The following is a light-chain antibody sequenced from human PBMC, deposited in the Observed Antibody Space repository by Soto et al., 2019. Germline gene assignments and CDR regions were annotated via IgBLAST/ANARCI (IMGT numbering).Light chain of an antibody. CDR3: QQYSNWPRT. CDR2: GAS. CDR1: QSVSSN. J-gene: IGKJ3*01. Sequence: EIGMTQSPATLSVSPGERATLSCRASQSVSSNLAWYQQKPGQAPRRLIYGASTRATGIPARFSGSGSGTEFTLTISSLESEDFAVYYCQQYSNWPRTFGPGTKVDIK. V-gene: IGKV3-15*01.